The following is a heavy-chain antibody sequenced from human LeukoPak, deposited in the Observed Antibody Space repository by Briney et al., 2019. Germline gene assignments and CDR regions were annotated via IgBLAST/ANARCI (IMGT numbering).Heavy chain of an antibody. D-gene: IGHD5-18*01. Sequence: SETLSLTCTVSGGSISSYYWSWIRQPAGKGLESIGHISTSGSTNYNPSLKSRVTMSVDTSKNQFSLKLSSVTAADTAVYYCARDGELWLYWFDPWGQGTLVTVSS. CDR3: ARDGELWLYWFDP. CDR2: ISTSGST. J-gene: IGHJ5*02. V-gene: IGHV4-4*07. CDR1: GGSISSYY.